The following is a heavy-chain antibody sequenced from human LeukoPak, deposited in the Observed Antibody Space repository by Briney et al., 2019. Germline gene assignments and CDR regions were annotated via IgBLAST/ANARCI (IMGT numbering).Heavy chain of an antibody. Sequence: SVNVSCKASGGTFSSYATSWVRQAPGQGLEWMGGIIPIFGTANYAQKFQGRVTITADESTSTAYMELSSLRSEDTAVYYCARVSSRVIAVAGWDAFDIWGQGRMVSVSS. CDR3: ARVSSRVIAVAGWDAFDI. V-gene: IGHV1-69*01. D-gene: IGHD6-19*01. CDR2: IIPIFGTA. CDR1: GGTFSSYA. J-gene: IGHJ3*02.